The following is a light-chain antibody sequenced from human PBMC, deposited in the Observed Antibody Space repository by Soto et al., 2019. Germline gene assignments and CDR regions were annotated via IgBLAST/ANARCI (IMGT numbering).Light chain of an antibody. CDR1: QSVSRY. CDR2: DAS. Sequence: EIVLTQSPATLSLSPGERATLSCRASQSVSRYLAWYQQKPGQAPRLLIYDASNRATGIPARFSGSGSGTDCTLTISILEPEDFAVYYCQQRSNWPPITFGQGTRLEIK. CDR3: QQRSNWPPIT. V-gene: IGKV3-11*01. J-gene: IGKJ5*01.